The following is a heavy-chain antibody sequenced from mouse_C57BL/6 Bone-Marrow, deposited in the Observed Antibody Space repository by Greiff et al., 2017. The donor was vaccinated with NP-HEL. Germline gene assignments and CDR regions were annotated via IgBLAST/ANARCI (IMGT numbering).Heavy chain of an antibody. V-gene: IGHV3-6*01. CDR3: ARSPSHYYGSSYGFAY. CDR2: ISYDGSN. J-gene: IGHJ3*01. CDR1: GYSITSGYY. Sequence: EVQLQQTGPGLVKPSQSLSLTCSVTGYSITSGYYWNWIRQFPGNKLEWMGYISYDGSNNYNPSLKNRISITRDTSKNQFFLKLNSVTTEDTATYYCARSPSHYYGSSYGFAYWGQGTLVTVSA. D-gene: IGHD1-1*01.